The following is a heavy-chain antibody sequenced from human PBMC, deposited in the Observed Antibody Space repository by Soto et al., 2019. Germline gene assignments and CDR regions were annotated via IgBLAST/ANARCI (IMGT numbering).Heavy chain of an antibody. CDR2: ITGSGGTT. D-gene: IGHD7-27*01. CDR1: GFTFKSYS. Sequence: PVGTLRLSFAASGFTFKSYSMSWVRQAPGKGLEWVSGITGSGGTTSYADSVKGRFTISRDNSKNTLYLQMNSLRAEDMAGDDGARINTALGYWGKGTRVTV. CDR3: ARINTALGY. J-gene: IGHJ4*02. V-gene: IGHV3-23*01.